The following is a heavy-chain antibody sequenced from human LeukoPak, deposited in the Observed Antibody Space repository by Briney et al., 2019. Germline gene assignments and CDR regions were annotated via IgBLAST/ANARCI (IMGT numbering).Heavy chain of an antibody. CDR2: ISGSGGST. D-gene: IGHD2-21*01. J-gene: IGHJ4*02. V-gene: IGHV3-23*01. CDR1: GFTFSSYA. CDR3: AKFLPTHIVVANYYFDY. Sequence: PGGSLRLSCAASGFTFSSYAMSWVRQAPWKGREWVSAISGSGGSTYYADSVKGRFTISRDNSKNTLYLQMNSLRAEDTAVYYCAKFLPTHIVVANYYFDYWGQGTLVTVSS.